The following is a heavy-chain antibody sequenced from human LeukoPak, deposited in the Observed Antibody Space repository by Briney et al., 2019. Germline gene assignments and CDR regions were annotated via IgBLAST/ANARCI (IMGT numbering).Heavy chain of an antibody. CDR3: ARDHGTMGLDI. CDR2: ISSSSSTI. CDR1: GFTFSSYS. V-gene: IGHV3-48*04. D-gene: IGHD4/OR15-4a*01. Sequence: PGGSLRLSCAASGFTFSSYSMNWVRQAPGKGLEWVSYISSSSSTIYYADSVKDRFTISRDNAKNSLYLQMNSLRAEGTAVYYCARDHGTMGLDIWGQGTMVTVSS. J-gene: IGHJ3*02.